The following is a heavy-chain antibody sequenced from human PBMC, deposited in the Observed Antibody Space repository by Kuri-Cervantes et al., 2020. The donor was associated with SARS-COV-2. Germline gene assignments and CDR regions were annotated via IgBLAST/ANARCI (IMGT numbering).Heavy chain of an antibody. CDR3: ASRGTTVPAGNY. V-gene: IGHV5-51*01. D-gene: IGHD4-17*01. J-gene: IGHJ4*02. Sequence: GESLKISCKASGHTLTNYWIGWVRQMPGKGLEWVGIIYPGDSDTRYSPSFQGQVTISADKSITTAYLQWSSLKASDTAIYYYASRGTTVPAGNYWGQGTLVTVSS. CDR1: GHTLTNYW. CDR2: IYPGDSDT.